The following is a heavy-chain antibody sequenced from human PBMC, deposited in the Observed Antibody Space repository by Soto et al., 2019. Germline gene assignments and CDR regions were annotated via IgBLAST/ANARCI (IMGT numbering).Heavy chain of an antibody. D-gene: IGHD2-15*01. J-gene: IGHJ4*02. CDR1: GYTFTSYG. V-gene: IGHV1-18*01. Sequence: ASVKVSCKASGYTFTSYGISWVRQAPGQGLEWMGWISAYNGNTNYAQELQGRVTMTTDTSTSTAYMELRSLRSDDTAVYYCARVGPMVAAKHFDYWGQGTLVTVSS. CDR2: ISAYNGNT. CDR3: ARVGPMVAAKHFDY.